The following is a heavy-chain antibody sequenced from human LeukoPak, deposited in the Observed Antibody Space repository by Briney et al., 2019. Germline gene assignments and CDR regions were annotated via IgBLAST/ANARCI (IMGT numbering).Heavy chain of an antibody. CDR3: AKYYSVGDNAWWFDP. CDR1: VYTFTWYY. J-gene: IGHJ5*02. D-gene: IGHD1-26*01. V-gene: IGHV1-46*01. CDR2: SNPTGGST. Sequence: GASVKVSCKASVYTFTWYYRHWVRQAPGQGLEWMGLSNPTGGSTGNAQKFQGRVTMPRAMSTSTAYMELSSLRSDHTAIDYSAKYYSVGDNAWWFDPWGQGTLVTVSS.